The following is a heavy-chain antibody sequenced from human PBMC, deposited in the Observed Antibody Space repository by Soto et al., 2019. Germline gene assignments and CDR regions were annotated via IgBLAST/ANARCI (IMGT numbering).Heavy chain of an antibody. D-gene: IGHD3-10*01. CDR2: INSDGRST. V-gene: IGHV3-74*01. CDR3: ARSGRITMVRGVIANDAFDI. J-gene: IGHJ3*02. Sequence: LSLTCAASGFTFSSYWMHWVRQAPGKGLVWVSRINSDGRSTSYADSVKGRFTISRDNAKNTLYLQMNSLRAEDTAVYYCARSGRITMVRGVIANDAFDIWGQGTMVTVSS. CDR1: GFTFSSYW.